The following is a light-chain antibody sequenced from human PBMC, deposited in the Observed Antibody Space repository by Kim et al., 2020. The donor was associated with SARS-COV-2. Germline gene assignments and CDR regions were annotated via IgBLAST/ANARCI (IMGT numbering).Light chain of an antibody. Sequence: SYELTQPPSVSVSLGQTASITCSGDKLGDKYACWYQQKPGQSPVQVIYQDSKRPSGIPERLSGSNSGNTATLTISGTQAMDEADYYCQAWDSSTVVFGGG. J-gene: IGLJ2*01. V-gene: IGLV3-1*01. CDR1: KLGDKY. CDR2: QDS. CDR3: QAWDSSTVV.